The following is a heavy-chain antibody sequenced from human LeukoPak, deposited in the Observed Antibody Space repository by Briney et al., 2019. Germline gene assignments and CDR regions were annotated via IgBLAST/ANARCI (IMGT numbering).Heavy chain of an antibody. D-gene: IGHD2/OR15-2a*01. CDR2: IYYSGST. CDR1: GGSISSYY. CDR3: ARDVRGGFDY. Sequence: PSETLSLTCTVSGGSISSYYWSWIRQPPGKGLEWVGYIYYSGSTNYNPSLKRRVTISVDTSKNQFSLKLSSVTAADTAVYYCARDVRGGFDYWGQGTLVTVSS. V-gene: IGHV4-59*01. J-gene: IGHJ4*02.